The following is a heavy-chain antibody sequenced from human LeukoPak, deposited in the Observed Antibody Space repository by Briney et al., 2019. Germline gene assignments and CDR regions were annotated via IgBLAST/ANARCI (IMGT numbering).Heavy chain of an antibody. CDR1: GFTSSSFA. V-gene: IGHV3-33*01. Sequence: GGSLRLSCAASGFTSSSFAMHWVRQAPGKGLEWVAVIWYDGSKKFYADSVKGRFTISRDNSENTLFLQVNSLRVEDTAVYFCARSSSSYYFFDYWGQGALVTVSS. J-gene: IGHJ4*02. CDR3: ARSSSSYYFFDY. CDR2: IWYDGSKK. D-gene: IGHD6-13*01.